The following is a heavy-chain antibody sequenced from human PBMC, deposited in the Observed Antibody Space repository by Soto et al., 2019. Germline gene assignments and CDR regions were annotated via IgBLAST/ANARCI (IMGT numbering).Heavy chain of an antibody. J-gene: IGHJ5*02. V-gene: IGHV1-18*04. CDR3: ARGPRYCSTTTCFSGVTWFDP. D-gene: IGHD2-2*01. Sequence: ASVKVSCKASGYTFTSYGISWVRQAPGQGLEWMGWISSYNGNTNYAQKVQGRVTLTTDTSTSTTYMELRSLRSNDTAVYYCARGPRYCSTTTCFSGVTWFDPWGQGTLVTVSS. CDR1: GYTFTSYG. CDR2: ISSYNGNT.